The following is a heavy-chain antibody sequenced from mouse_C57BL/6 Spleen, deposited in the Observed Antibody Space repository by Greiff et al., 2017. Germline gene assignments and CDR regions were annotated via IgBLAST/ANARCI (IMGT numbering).Heavy chain of an antibody. J-gene: IGHJ3*01. CDR2: INPYNGDT. D-gene: IGHD2-1*01. Sequence: LVESGPELVKPGDSVKISCKASGYSFTGYFMNWVMQSHGKSLEWIGRINPYNGDTFYNQKFKGKATLTVDKSSSTAHMELRSLTSEDSAVYYCARTGGNYVPWFAYWGQGTLVTVSA. CDR1: GYSFTGYF. CDR3: ARTGGNYVPWFAY. V-gene: IGHV1-20*01.